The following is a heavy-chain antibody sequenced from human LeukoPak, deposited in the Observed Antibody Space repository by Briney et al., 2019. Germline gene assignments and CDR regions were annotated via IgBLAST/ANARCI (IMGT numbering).Heavy chain of an antibody. CDR2: INPNSGGT. D-gene: IGHD3-16*01. CDR1: GDTFTGDY. CDR3: ARRYYDYVWGRYSLDYYYYYMDV. J-gene: IGHJ6*03. V-gene: IGHV1-2*02. Sequence: GASVKVSCKASGDTFTGDYMRWGRQAPGQGLEWMGWINPNSGGTNYAQKLQGRVTMTRDTSISTAYMELSRLRSDDTAVYYCARRYYDYVWGRYSLDYYYYYMDVWGKGTTVTVCS.